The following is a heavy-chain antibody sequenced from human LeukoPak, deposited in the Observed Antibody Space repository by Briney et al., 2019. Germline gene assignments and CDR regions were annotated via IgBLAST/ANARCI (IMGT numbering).Heavy chain of an antibody. CDR2: IFYSGST. D-gene: IGHD3-22*01. CDR3: ARGDSSGYYNWFDA. Sequence: PSQTLSLTCIVSGASISSGGYHWTWIRQHAGKGLEWIGYIFYSGSTYYNPSLKSRVTISVDTSKSQFSLRLISVTAADTAVYYCARGDSSGYYNWFDAWGQGTLVTVSS. V-gene: IGHV4-31*03. CDR1: GASISSGGYH. J-gene: IGHJ5*02.